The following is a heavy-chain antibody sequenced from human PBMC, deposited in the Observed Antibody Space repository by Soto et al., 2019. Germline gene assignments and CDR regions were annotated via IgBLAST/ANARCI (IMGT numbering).Heavy chain of an antibody. V-gene: IGHV4-4*01. CDR1: GYCIRRSKW. D-gene: IGHD5-12*01. Sequence: XGTLSLLFTVSGYCIRRSKWWSGSRKSPGRGLEWIGDIYHIGATNYNPSLKSRLTMSVDKSKNEFSMKLVSVTAADTAIYFCERDKSTMEGYTQFDYWRQGTPVTV. CDR3: ERDKSTMEGYTQFDY. J-gene: IGHJ5*01. CDR2: IYHIGAT.